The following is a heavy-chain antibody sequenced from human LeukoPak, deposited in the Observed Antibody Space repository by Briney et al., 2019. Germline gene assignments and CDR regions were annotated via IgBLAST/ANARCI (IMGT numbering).Heavy chain of an antibody. J-gene: IGHJ4*02. CDR2: VDPEDGET. V-gene: IGHV1-69-2*01. Sequence: ASVKISCKASGYTFTDYYMHWMQQAPGKGLEWMGRVDPEDGETIYAEKFQGRVTITADTSTDTAYMELSSLRSEDTAVYYCATVGQQYTDYWGQGTLVTVSS. CDR1: GYTFTDYY. CDR3: ATVGQQYTDY. D-gene: IGHD6-13*01.